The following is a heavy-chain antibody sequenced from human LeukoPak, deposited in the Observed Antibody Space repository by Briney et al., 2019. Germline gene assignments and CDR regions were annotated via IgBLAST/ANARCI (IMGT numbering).Heavy chain of an antibody. Sequence: SETLSLTCAVYGGSFSGYYWSWIRQPPGKGLEWIGEINHSGSTNYNPSLKSRVTISLDTSKNQFSLKLNSVTAADTAVYYCARRGRGFTRCFDYWGQGTLVTVSS. CDR3: ARRGRGFTRCFDY. D-gene: IGHD3-10*01. CDR2: INHSGST. CDR1: GGSFSGYY. J-gene: IGHJ4*02. V-gene: IGHV4-34*01.